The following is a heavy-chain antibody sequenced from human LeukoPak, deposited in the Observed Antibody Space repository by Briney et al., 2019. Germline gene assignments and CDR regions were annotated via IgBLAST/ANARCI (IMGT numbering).Heavy chain of an antibody. CDR2: ISGSGVST. J-gene: IGHJ4*02. V-gene: IGHV3-23*01. Sequence: PGGSLRLSCAASGFTFSSYAMSWVRQAPGKGLAWVSAISGSGVSTYYADSVKGRFTISRDNSKNTLYLLMNSLRAEGTALYYCAKADLDGYNYGPFDYWGQGTLVTVSS. CDR3: AKADLDGYNYGPFDY. D-gene: IGHD5-24*01. CDR1: GFTFSSYA.